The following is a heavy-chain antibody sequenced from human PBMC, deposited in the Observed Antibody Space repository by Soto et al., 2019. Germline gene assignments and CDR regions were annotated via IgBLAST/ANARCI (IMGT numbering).Heavy chain of an antibody. Sequence: QVQLVQSGAEVKKPGSSVKVSCKASGVTFGSYAISWVRQAPGQGLEWMGGIIPIPGTANYAQKFQGRVTIAADESTSTAYMELSSLRSEDTAVYYCARSQGSSTSLEIYYYYYYGMDVWGQGTKVTVSS. CDR1: GVTFGSYA. CDR2: IIPIPGTA. D-gene: IGHD2-2*01. V-gene: IGHV1-69*01. CDR3: ARSQGSSTSLEIYYYYYYGMDV. J-gene: IGHJ6*02.